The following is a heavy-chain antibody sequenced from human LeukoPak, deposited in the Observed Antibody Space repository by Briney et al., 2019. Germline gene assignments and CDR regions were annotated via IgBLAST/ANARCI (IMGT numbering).Heavy chain of an antibody. V-gene: IGHV3-7*01. J-gene: IGHJ4*02. CDR2: IKQDGSEK. CDR1: GFTFSSYW. CDR3: ARKIMITFGEGFDY. Sequence: GGSLRLSCAASGFTFSSYWMSWVRQAPGKGLEWVANIKQDGSEKYYVDSVKGRFTVSRDNAKNSLYLQMNSLRAEDTAVYYCARKIMITFGEGFDYWGQGTLVTVSS. D-gene: IGHD3-16*01.